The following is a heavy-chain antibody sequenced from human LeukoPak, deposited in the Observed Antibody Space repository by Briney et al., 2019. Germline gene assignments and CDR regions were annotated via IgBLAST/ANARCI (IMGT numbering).Heavy chain of an antibody. J-gene: IGHJ4*02. CDR2: IYYSGNT. V-gene: IGHV4-39*01. D-gene: IGHD3-22*01. Sequence: SETLSLTCTVSGGSISITDYYWGWIRQPQGKGLEWIGTIYYSGNTYYNPSLKSRVTISVDTSKNQFSLKLSSVTAADTAVYYCARRNYDNSGYYSTFDYWGQGTLVTVSS. CDR3: ARRNYDNSGYYSTFDY. CDR1: GGSISITDYY.